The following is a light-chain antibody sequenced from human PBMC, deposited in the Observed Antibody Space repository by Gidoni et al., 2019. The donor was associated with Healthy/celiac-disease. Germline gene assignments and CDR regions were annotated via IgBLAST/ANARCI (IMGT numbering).Light chain of an antibody. V-gene: IGKV1-9*01. CDR1: QGISSY. CDR3: QQLNSYPPT. Sequence: IPMTPSPSFLSASVGDRVTITCRASQGISSYLAWYQQKPGKAPKLLIYAASTLQSGVPSRFSGSGSGTEFTLTISSLQPEDFATYYCQQLNSYPPTFGPGTKVDIK. CDR2: AAS. J-gene: IGKJ3*01.